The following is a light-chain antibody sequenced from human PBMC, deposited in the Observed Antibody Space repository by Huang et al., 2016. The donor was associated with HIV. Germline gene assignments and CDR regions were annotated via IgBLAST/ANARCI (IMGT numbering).Light chain of an antibody. CDR1: HSVSSN. CDR2: GAS. Sequence: ERVMTQSPATLSVAPGERVTLSCRASHSVSSNFAWYQQKPGQAPRLLIHGASTRATGIPARFSGSGSGTEFTLAISSLQSEDSGVYFCQQYDNWPLTFGQGTRLEMK. V-gene: IGKV3-15*01. CDR3: QQYDNWPLT. J-gene: IGKJ5*01.